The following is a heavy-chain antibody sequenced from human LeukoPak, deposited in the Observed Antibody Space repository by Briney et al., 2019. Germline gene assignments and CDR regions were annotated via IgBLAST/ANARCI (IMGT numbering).Heavy chain of an antibody. CDR3: ARPMSDSSGMFDY. CDR2: INYTGST. V-gene: IGHV4-34*01. D-gene: IGHD3-22*01. CDR1: GGSFSGFY. J-gene: IGHJ4*02. Sequence: SSETLSLTCAVYGGSFSGFYWSCIRHVPGKGLEWIGEINYTGSTSYNPSLKSRVTISVDTSQNQFFLLLTSVTAADTAVYYCARPMSDSSGMFDYWGQGTLVTVSS.